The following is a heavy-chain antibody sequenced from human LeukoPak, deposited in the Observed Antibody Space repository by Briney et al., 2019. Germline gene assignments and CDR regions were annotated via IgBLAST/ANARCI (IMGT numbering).Heavy chain of an antibody. Sequence: SETLSLTCAVYGGSFSGYYWSWIRQPPGKGLEWIGEINHSGSTNYNPSLKSRVTISADTSKNQFSLKLSSVTAADTAVYYCAREVRRNIVVDYGMDVWGQGTTVTVSS. V-gene: IGHV4-34*01. CDR1: GGSFSGYY. CDR3: AREVRRNIVVDYGMDV. CDR2: INHSGST. D-gene: IGHD5-12*01. J-gene: IGHJ6*02.